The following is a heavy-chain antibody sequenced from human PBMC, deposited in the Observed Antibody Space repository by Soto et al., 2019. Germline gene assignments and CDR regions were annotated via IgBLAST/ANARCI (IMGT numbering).Heavy chain of an antibody. D-gene: IGHD5-18*01. Sequence: QAQLVESGGRVVQPGRSLRLSCAASGFAFSSYGMHLVRQAPGTGLEWVADISYDGSLQDYADSVKRRFTISRDKSKNMVLLQMSSLRAAATEVYYWVSDRGYGHASVPYSWGQGTLVSVSS. CDR3: VSDRGYGHASVPYS. J-gene: IGHJ4*02. V-gene: IGHV3-30*03. CDR1: GFAFSSYG. CDR2: ISYDGSLQ.